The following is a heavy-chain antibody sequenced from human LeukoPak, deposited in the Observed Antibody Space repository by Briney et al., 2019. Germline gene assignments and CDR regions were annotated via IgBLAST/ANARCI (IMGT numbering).Heavy chain of an antibody. CDR2: IYYSGST. CDR1: GGSISSSSYY. V-gene: IGHV4-39*01. Sequence: SETLSLTCTVSGGSISSSSYYWGWIRQPPGKGLEWIGSIYYSGSTYYNPSLKSRVTISVDTSKNQFSLKLSSVTAADTAVYYCARGEIKNTYYYDSSASFDYWGQGTLVTVSS. D-gene: IGHD3-22*01. CDR3: ARGEIKNTYYYDSSASFDY. J-gene: IGHJ4*02.